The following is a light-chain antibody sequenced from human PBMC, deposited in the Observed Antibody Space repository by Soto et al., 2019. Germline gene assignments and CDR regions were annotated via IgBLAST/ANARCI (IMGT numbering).Light chain of an antibody. J-gene: IGKJ1*01. CDR3: QEYIQWPPGM. CDR2: DTS. V-gene: IGKV3-15*01. Sequence: DIVVTQSPATLSASPGERVTLSCRASQFVSSRLAWYQQRPGQVPRLLIYDTSTRAPGISARFSGSGSGTEFTLTLRSLQSEDFAVYYCQEYIQWPPGMFGPGTTVDIK. CDR1: QFVSSR.